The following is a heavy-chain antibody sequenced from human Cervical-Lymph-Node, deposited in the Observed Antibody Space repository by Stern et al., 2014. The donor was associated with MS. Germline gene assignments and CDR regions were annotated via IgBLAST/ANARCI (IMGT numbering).Heavy chain of an antibody. D-gene: IGHD2-15*01. CDR3: ARGLLGSENAFDI. CDR1: GYTFTSYG. V-gene: IGHV1-18*01. Sequence: VKLVQSGAEVMKPGASVKVSCKASGYTFTSYGIRWVRQAHGQGLEWMGCISANNGNANYAQKLQVRITMTTDTSTSTAYMELRSLRSDDTAVYYCARGLLGSENAFDIWGQGTMVTVSS. J-gene: IGHJ3*02. CDR2: ISANNGNA.